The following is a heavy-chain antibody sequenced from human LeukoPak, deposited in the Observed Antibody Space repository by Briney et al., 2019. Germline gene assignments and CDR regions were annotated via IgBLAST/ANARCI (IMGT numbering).Heavy chain of an antibody. V-gene: IGHV4-4*07. CDR3: ARDGSFGSPQD. J-gene: IGHJ4*02. D-gene: IGHD3-16*01. CDR2: IYSSGST. CDR1: GDSISGYY. Sequence: PSETLSLTCTVSGDSISGYYLSWIRQPAGKGLEWIGRIYSSGSTNYNPSVTSRVTMSVDTSNNHFSLRLTHVTTSHTALAYWARDGSFGSPQDGGQGTLVTVSS.